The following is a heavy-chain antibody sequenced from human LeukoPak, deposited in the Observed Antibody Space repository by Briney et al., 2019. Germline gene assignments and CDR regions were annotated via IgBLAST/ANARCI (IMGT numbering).Heavy chain of an antibody. V-gene: IGHV3-21*01. J-gene: IGHJ4*02. CDR3: ARDPRDWGYFDY. D-gene: IGHD7-27*01. CDR2: ISSRSSYI. CDR1: GFTFSNAW. Sequence: GGSLRLSCAASGFTFSNAWMSWVRQAPGKGLEWVSAISSRSSYIYYGDSVKGRFTISRDNAKNSLYLQMNSLRAEDTAVYYCARDPRDWGYFDYWGQGTLVTVSS.